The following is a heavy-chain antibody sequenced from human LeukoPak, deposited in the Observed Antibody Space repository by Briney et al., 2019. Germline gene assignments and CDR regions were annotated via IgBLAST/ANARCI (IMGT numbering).Heavy chain of an antibody. Sequence: SETLSLTCIVSGGSISSSTYYWGWIRHPPGKGLEWIGNMYYSGSTYYNPSLKSRVTISVDTSKNQLSLKLSSLTAADTAVYYCARLQDSGNYYGAFDTWGQGTMVTVSS. J-gene: IGHJ3*02. D-gene: IGHD1-26*01. CDR1: GGSISSSTYY. CDR2: MYYSGST. CDR3: ARLQDSGNYYGAFDT. V-gene: IGHV4-39*01.